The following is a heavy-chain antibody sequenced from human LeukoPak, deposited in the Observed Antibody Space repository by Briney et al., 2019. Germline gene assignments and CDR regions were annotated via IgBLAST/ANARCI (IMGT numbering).Heavy chain of an antibody. CDR1: GFTFDDYA. V-gene: IGHV3-9*01. Sequence: GGSLRLSCAASGFTFDDYAMHWVRHAPGKGLEWVSGISWNSGSIGYADSVKGRFTISRDNAKNSLYLQMNSLRAEDTALYYCAKDSSSWYHDNYFDYWGQGTLVTVSS. CDR3: AKDSSSWYHDNYFDY. CDR2: ISWNSGSI. D-gene: IGHD6-13*01. J-gene: IGHJ4*02.